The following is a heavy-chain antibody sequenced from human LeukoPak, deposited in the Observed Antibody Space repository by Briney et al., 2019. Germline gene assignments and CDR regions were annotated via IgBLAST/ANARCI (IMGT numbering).Heavy chain of an antibody. CDR1: GFTFSRHS. Sequence: GGSLRLSCEVSGFTFSRHSMSWVRQAPGKGLEWVAKIKEDGTEKYYVGSVEGRFTISRDNARNTLFLQMNSLRVDDTAVYYCARDEATMVRGHDYWGQGTLVTVSS. D-gene: IGHD3-10*01. J-gene: IGHJ4*02. CDR3: ARDEATMVRGHDY. V-gene: IGHV3-7*01. CDR2: IKEDGTEK.